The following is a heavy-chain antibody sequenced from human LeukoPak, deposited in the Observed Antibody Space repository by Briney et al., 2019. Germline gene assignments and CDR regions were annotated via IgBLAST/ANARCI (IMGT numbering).Heavy chain of an antibody. CDR3: AHTQYSFDSGGVDYAFGI. V-gene: IGHV2-5*01. Sequence: SGPTLANPTQTLTLTCTLSGLSLSTSGVGVGWIRQPPGKALEWLALIYWNDEKRYSPSLKSRLTITKHTSKIQVVLAMTNVDPVDTATYYCAHTQYSFDSGGVDYAFGIWGQGTMVTVSS. D-gene: IGHD3-22*01. CDR1: GLSLSTSGVG. J-gene: IGHJ3*02. CDR2: IYWNDEK.